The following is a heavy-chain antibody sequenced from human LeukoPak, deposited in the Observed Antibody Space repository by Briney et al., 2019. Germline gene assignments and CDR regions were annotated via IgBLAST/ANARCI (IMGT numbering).Heavy chain of an antibody. V-gene: IGHV3-30*02. CDR3: AKEAVRGVPGY. CDR2: MRSDGSDE. Sequence: GGSLRLSCAASGFSFRSSAMHWVRQAPGKGLEWMAFMRSDGSDEHYADSVKGRFTISRDNSHNTLYLQMNSLRAEDTAVYYCAKEAVRGVPGYWGQGTLVTVSS. D-gene: IGHD3-10*01. CDR1: GFSFRSSA. J-gene: IGHJ4*02.